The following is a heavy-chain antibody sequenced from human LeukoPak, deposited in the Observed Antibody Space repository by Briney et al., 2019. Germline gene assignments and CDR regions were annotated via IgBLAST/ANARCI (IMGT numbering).Heavy chain of an antibody. CDR1: GYTFTSYY. V-gene: IGHV1-69*04. D-gene: IGHD1-26*01. CDR3: ARAVVGATGGNWFDP. CDR2: IIPILGIA. J-gene: IGHJ5*02. Sequence: SVKVSCKASGYTFTSYYMHWVRQAPGQGLEWMGRIIPILGIANYAQKFQGRVTITADKSTSTAYMELSSLRSEDTAVYYCARAVVGATGGNWFDPWGQGTLVTVSS.